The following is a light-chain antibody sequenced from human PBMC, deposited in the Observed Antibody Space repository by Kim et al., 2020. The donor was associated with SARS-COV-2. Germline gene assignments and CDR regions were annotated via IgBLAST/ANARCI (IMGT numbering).Light chain of an antibody. J-gene: IGKJ1*01. CDR3: QQYLETPT. Sequence: DIVMTQSPASLAVSLGERATINCKSSQTLLHSDNNENYLAWYQHRPGKSPKLLVFWASMRQSGVSDRFTGSGSGTDFTLTISSPQAEDVAVYYCQQYLETPTFGHGTKVDIK. CDR2: WAS. CDR1: QTLLHSDNNENY. V-gene: IGKV4-1*01.